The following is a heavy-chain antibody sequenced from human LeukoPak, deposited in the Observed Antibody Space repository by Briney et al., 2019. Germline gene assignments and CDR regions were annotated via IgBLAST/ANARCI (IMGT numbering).Heavy chain of an antibody. CDR3: ARRGGYKYDNY. CDR2: IYNSGST. J-gene: IGHJ4*02. CDR1: GVSVSSEGYY. D-gene: IGHD5-18*01. Sequence: PSETLSLTCTVSGVSVSSEGYYRRWLRQPPGKGLEWIGYIYNSGSTNYNPSLKSRVTISVDTSKNQFSLKLSSVTAADTAVYYCARRGGYKYDNYWGQGILVTVSS. V-gene: IGHV4-61*08.